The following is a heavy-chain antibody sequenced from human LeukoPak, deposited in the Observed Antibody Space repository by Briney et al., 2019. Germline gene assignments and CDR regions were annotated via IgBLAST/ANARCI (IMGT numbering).Heavy chain of an antibody. CDR2: ISASSGNT. CDR3: ARDGIGYNYGFPDY. D-gene: IGHD5-18*01. V-gene: IGHV1-18*01. Sequence: GASVKVSCKTSGYSFTSYGFIWVRQAPGQGLEWMGWISASSGNTNYAQNLQGRVTLTTDTSTSTAYMELRSLRSDDTAVYYCARDGIGYNYGFPDYWGQGTLVTVSS. J-gene: IGHJ4*02. CDR1: GYSFTSYG.